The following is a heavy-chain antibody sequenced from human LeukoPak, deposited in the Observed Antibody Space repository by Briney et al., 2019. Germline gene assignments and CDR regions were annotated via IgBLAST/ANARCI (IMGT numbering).Heavy chain of an antibody. V-gene: IGHV3-23*01. Sequence: PGGSLRLSCAASGFTFSSYAMSWVRQAPGKGLDWVSAISGSGGSTYYAGSVKGRFTISRDNSKNTLYLQMNSLRAEDTAVYYCAKDSFSSQQLAPGYFDYWGQGTLVTVSS. J-gene: IGHJ4*02. D-gene: IGHD6-13*01. CDR1: GFTFSSYA. CDR2: ISGSGGST. CDR3: AKDSFSSQQLAPGYFDY.